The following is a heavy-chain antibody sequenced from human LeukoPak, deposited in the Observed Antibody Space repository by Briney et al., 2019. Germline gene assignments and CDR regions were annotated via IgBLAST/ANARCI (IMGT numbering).Heavy chain of an antibody. CDR1: GSSISSSSYY. D-gene: IGHD3-10*01. CDR2: IYYSGST. V-gene: IGHV4-39*01. J-gene: IGHJ5*02. Sequence: SETLSLACTVSGSSISSSSYYWGWIRQPPGKGLEWIGSIYYSGSTYYNPSLKSRVTISVDTSKNQFSLKLNSVTAADTAVYYCARHEIRIYYGSGTLNWFDPWGQGTLVTVSS. CDR3: ARHEIRIYYGSGTLNWFDP.